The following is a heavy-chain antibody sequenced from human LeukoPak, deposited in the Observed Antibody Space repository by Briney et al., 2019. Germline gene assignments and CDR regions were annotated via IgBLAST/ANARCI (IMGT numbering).Heavy chain of an antibody. D-gene: IGHD4-23*01. CDR2: IYTSGST. CDR1: GGSISSGSYY. J-gene: IGHJ6*02. Sequence: SQTLSLTCTVSGGSISSGSYYWSWIRQPAGKGLEWIGRIYTSGSTNYNPSLKSRVTISVDTSKNQFSLKLSSVTAADTAVYYCARDERRQATVAVYYYYGMDVWGQGTTVTVSS. V-gene: IGHV4-61*02. CDR3: ARDERRQATVAVYYYYGMDV.